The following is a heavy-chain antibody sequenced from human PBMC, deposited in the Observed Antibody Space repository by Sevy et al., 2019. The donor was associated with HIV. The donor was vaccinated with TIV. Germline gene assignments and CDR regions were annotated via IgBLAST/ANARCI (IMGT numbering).Heavy chain of an antibody. D-gene: IGHD3-22*01. CDR3: AKSSGSTI. Sequence: GGSLRLSCAASGFSLSSYDMHWVRQAPGKGLEWVAVISHDGSNKYYADSVKGRFTISRDNSKNTLYLQMNSLRAEDTAVYYCAKSSGSTIWGQGTLVTVSS. J-gene: IGHJ1*01. CDR1: GFSLSSYD. CDR2: ISHDGSNK. V-gene: IGHV3-30*18.